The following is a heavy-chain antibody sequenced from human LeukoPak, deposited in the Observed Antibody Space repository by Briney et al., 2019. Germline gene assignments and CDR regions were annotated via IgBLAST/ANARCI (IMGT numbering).Heavy chain of an antibody. J-gene: IGHJ4*02. V-gene: IGHV6-1*01. CDR3: ARDRYCSSTSCYWRDYFDY. CDR1: GDSVSSNSAA. D-gene: IGHD2-2*01. CDR2: TYYRSKWYN. Sequence: SQTLSLTCALSGDSVSSNSAAWNWLRQSPSRGLEWLGRTYYRSKWYNDYAVSVKSRITINPDTSKNQFSLQLNSVTPEDTAVYYCARDRYCSSTSCYWRDYFDYWGQGTLVTVSS.